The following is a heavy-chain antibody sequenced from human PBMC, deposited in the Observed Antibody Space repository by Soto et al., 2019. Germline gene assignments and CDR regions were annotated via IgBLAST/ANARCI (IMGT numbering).Heavy chain of an antibody. Sequence: QVQLQESGPGLVKPSETLSLTCTVSGGSISSYYWSWIRQPPGKGLEWIGYIYYSGSTNYNPSLQSRGTISVDTSKNQFSLKLSSVTAADTAVYYCGSYGSGGYPRFDPWGQGTLVTVSS. CDR1: GGSISSYY. CDR3: GSYGSGGYPRFDP. CDR2: IYYSGST. V-gene: IGHV4-59*01. J-gene: IGHJ5*02. D-gene: IGHD3-10*01.